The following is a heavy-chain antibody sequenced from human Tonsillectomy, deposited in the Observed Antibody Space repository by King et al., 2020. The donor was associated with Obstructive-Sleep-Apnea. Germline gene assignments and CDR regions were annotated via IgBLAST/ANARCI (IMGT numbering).Heavy chain of an antibody. D-gene: IGHD3-9*01. CDR2: IKKKSDGGTT. Sequence: VQLVESGGGLVKPGGSLRLSCAASGFTVSNAWMSWVRQAPGKGLEWVGRIKKKSDGGTTDYAAPVKGRFTISRDDSKNTLYLQMNSLKTEDTAVYYCTRDYYILTGYYYGAFDIWGQGTMVTVSS. CDR3: TRDYYILTGYYYGAFDI. V-gene: IGHV3-15*01. J-gene: IGHJ3*02. CDR1: GFTVSNAW.